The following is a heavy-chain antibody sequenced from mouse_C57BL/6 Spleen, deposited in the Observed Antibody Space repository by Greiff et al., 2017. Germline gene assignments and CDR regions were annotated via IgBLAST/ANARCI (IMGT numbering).Heavy chain of an antibody. D-gene: IGHD4-1*02. V-gene: IGHV1-22*01. CDR3: ARSTGTFDY. Sequence: VQLKESGPELVKPGASVKMSCKASGYTFTDYNMHWVKQSHGKSLEWIGYINPNNGGTSYNQKFKGKATLTVNKSSSTAYMELRSLTSEDSAVYYCARSTGTFDYWGQGTTLTVSS. CDR2: INPNNGGT. J-gene: IGHJ2*01. CDR1: GYTFTDYN.